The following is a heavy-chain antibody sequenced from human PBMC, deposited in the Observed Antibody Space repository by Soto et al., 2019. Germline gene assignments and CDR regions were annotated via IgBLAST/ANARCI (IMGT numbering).Heavy chain of an antibody. CDR3: ARSGEFSASDYFGF. V-gene: IGHV3-9*01. CDR2: ISWNSGRI. J-gene: IGHJ4*02. Sequence: PVGSLRLSCGASGFTFDDYGMHWVRQAPGKGLEWVSSISWNSGRIGYADSVKGRFTTSRDNVKNSLYLQMNSLRAEDTALYYCARSGEFSASDYFGFWGQGTLVTVSS. CDR1: GFTFDDYG. D-gene: IGHD3-10*01.